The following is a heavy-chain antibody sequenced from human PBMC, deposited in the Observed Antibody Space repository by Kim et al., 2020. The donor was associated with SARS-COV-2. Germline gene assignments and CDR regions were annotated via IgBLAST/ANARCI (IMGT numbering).Heavy chain of an antibody. D-gene: IGHD6-19*01. CDR3: ARDRRTVAGTAYFYY. CDR2: IYYSGST. J-gene: IGHJ4*02. CDR1: GGSISSYY. V-gene: IGHV4-59*13. Sequence: SETLSLTCTVSGGSISSYYWSWIRQPPGKGLEWIGYIYYSGSTNYNPSLKSRVTISVDTSKNQFSLKLSSVTAADTAVYYCARDRRTVAGTAYFYYWGQG.